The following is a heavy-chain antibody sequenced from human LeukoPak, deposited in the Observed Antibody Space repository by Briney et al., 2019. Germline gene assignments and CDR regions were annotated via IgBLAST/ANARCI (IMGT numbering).Heavy chain of an antibody. CDR2: IKQDGSEK. CDR1: GFSFSNYW. D-gene: IGHD1-7*01. V-gene: IGHV3-7*01. CDR3: ARAGTYETTWYH. J-gene: IGHJ5*02. Sequence: PGGSLRLSCAASGFSFSNYWMSWVRQAPGKGLDWVANIKQDGSEKYYVDSVKGRFTISRDNAKNSLYLQMNSLRAEDTALYYCARAGTYETTWYHWGQGTLVTVSS.